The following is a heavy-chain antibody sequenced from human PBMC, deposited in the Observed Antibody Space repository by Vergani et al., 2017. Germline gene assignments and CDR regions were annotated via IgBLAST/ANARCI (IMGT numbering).Heavy chain of an antibody. D-gene: IGHD3-3*01. CDR1: GFTLSNYD. CDR2: IQFDGSNQ. J-gene: IGHJ4*02. Sequence: QVQLVESGGGVVQRGGSLRLSCATSGFTLSNYDMQWIRQGPGKGLEFVAFIQFDGSNQYYADSVKGGFTLSRDFSKNTLYLQMNSLRTDDTATYYCAKHFRGWSIDYWGQGTQVIVSS. CDR3: AKHFRGWSIDY. V-gene: IGHV3-30*02.